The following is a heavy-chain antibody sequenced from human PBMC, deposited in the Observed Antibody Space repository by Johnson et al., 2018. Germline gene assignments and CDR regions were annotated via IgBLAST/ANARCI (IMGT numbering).Heavy chain of an antibody. CDR3: ALSGWYDSSGYPFDY. CDR1: RFTFSSYG. J-gene: IGHJ4*02. Sequence: VQLVQSGGGVVQPGRSLRLSCVASRFTFSSYGMHWVRQAPGKGLEWVSYISSSSSTIYYADSVKGRFTISRDNAKNSLYLQMNSLRDEDTAVYYCALSGWYDSSGYPFDYWGQGTLVTVSS. V-gene: IGHV3-48*02. CDR2: ISSSSSTI. D-gene: IGHD3-22*01.